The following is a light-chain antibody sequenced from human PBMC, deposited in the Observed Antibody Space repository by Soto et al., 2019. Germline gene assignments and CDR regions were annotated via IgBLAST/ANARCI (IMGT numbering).Light chain of an antibody. J-gene: IGKJ2*01. CDR2: QAS. V-gene: IGKV1-5*03. CDR3: QQYHSDSGT. Sequence: DIQMPQSPSTLSASVGDRVRITCRASQSISSWLAWYQQKPGKAPKLLIHQASNLQSVIPSTFSGSGSLTEFTSSISSLQPDDFATDYCQQYHSDSGTLGQGTKVEIK. CDR1: QSISSW.